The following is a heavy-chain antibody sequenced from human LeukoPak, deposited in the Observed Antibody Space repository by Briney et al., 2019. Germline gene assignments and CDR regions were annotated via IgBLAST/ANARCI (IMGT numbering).Heavy chain of an antibody. J-gene: IGHJ3*02. CDR2: IRYDGSNK. Sequence: GRSLRLSCAASGFTFSSYAMHWVRQAPGKGLEWVAFIRYDGSNKYYADSVKGRFTISRDNSKNTLYLQMNSLRAEDTAVYYCTTDRSEMATILGDAFDIWGQGTMVTVSS. CDR3: TTDRSEMATILGDAFDI. D-gene: IGHD5-24*01. V-gene: IGHV3-30*04. CDR1: GFTFSSYA.